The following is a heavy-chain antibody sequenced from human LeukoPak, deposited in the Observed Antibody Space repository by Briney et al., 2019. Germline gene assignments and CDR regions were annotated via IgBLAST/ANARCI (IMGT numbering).Heavy chain of an antibody. J-gene: IGHJ5*02. D-gene: IGHD3-22*01. CDR3: ARAPRTMIVVVPFKNWFDP. CDR1: GGSISSSSYY. V-gene: IGHV4-39*07. CDR2: IYYSGST. Sequence: SETLSLTCTVSGGSISSSSYYWGWIRQPPGKGLEWIGSIYYSGSTYYNPSLKSRVTISVDTSKNQFSLKLSSVTAADTAVYYCARAPRTMIVVVPFKNWFDPWGQGTLVTVSS.